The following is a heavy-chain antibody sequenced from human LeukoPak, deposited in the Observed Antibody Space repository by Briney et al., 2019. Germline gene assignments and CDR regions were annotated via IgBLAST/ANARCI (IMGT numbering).Heavy chain of an antibody. D-gene: IGHD1-1*01. CDR2: INQDASSI. Sequence: GGSLRLSCAASGFTFSNSWMSWVRQAPGKGLEWVANINQDASSIYYVDSVKGRFTISRDNAKNSLYLQMNSLRAEDTAVYYCTRGGGQLDFWGQGTLVTVSS. J-gene: IGHJ4*02. CDR1: GFTFSNSW. CDR3: TRGGGQLDF. V-gene: IGHV3-7*01.